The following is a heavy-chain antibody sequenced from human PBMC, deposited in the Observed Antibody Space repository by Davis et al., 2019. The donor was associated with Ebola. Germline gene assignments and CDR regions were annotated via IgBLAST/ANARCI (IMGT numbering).Heavy chain of an antibody. CDR3: ARGTDGYNPGGYFDS. J-gene: IGHJ4*02. Sequence: GESLKISCNGSGYSFTSYWIVWVRQMPGKGLECMGIIFPGDSDTRYSPSFQGQVTISADKSISTAYLQWSSLKASDTAMYYCARGTDGYNPGGYFDSWGQGTLVTVSS. CDR2: IFPGDSDT. D-gene: IGHD5-24*01. CDR1: GYSFTSYW. V-gene: IGHV5-51*01.